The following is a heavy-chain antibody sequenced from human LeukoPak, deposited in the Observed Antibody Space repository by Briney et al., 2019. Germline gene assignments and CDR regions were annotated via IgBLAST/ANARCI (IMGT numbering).Heavy chain of an antibody. CDR1: GGSISSGSYY. Sequence: SQTLSLTCTVSGGSISSGSYYWSWIRQPAGKGLEWIGRIYTSGSTNYNPSLKSRVTISVDTSKNQFSLKLSSVTAADTAVYYCARQYRPDPFDYYYGMDVWGQGTTVTVFS. D-gene: IGHD1-14*01. V-gene: IGHV4-61*02. J-gene: IGHJ6*02. CDR2: IYTSGST. CDR3: ARQYRPDPFDYYYGMDV.